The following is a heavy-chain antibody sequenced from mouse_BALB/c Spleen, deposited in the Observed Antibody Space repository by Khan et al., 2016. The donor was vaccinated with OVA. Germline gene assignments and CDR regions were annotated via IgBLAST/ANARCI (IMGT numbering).Heavy chain of an antibody. CDR3: TRSGYGAFAY. J-gene: IGHJ3*01. V-gene: IGHV1S81*02. CDR1: GYTFTSYY. Sequence: QVRLQQSGAELVKPGASVRLSYKASGYTFTSYYLYWVKQRPGHGLEWIGDINPSNGGTNFNENFKTKATLTVDKSSSTAYMQLSSLTSEDSAVYYCTRSGYGAFAYWGQGTLVTVSA. CDR2: INPSNGGT. D-gene: IGHD1-1*02.